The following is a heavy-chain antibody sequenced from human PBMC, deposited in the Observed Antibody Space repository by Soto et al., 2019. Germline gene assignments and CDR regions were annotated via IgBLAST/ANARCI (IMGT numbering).Heavy chain of an antibody. J-gene: IGHJ6*02. CDR3: SKAVVGATTPHYYYSVIDV. V-gene: IGHV3-9*01. CDR2: ISWNSGSI. Sequence: EVQLVESGGGLVQPGRSLRLSCAASGFTFDDYAMHWVRQAPGKGLELVLGISWNSGSIGYADSVKGRFTISRDNAKSSLYLNINSLRAEHKALDYCSKAVVGATTPHYYYSVIDVWCQCTTLTVSS. D-gene: IGHD1-26*01. CDR1: GFTFDDYA.